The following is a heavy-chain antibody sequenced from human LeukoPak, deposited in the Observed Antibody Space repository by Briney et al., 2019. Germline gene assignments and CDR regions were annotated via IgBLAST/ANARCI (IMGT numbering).Heavy chain of an antibody. J-gene: IGHJ5*02. V-gene: IGHV1-18*01. CDR1: GYILTSYG. D-gene: IGHD3-22*01. CDR3: ARDINGYYYDSHGYYPTDL. CDR2: ISVYNGNT. Sequence: RASVKVSCKASGYILTSYGISWVRQAPGQGLEWMGWISVYNGNTNYPQRLQGRVTMTTDTSTTTAYMELRSLRSDDTAVYYCARDINGYYYDSHGYYPTDLWGQGTLVTVSS.